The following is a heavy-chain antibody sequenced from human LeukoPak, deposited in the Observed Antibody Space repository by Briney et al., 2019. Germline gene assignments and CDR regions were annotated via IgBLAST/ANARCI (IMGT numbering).Heavy chain of an antibody. Sequence: GGSLRLSCAASGFTFSSYWMHWVRQAPGKGLEWVAVISYDGSNKYYADSVKGRFTISRDNSKNTLYLQMNSLRAEDTAVYYCARAGIAVAGTFDYWGQGTLVTVSS. J-gene: IGHJ4*02. V-gene: IGHV3-30-3*01. CDR2: ISYDGSNK. CDR1: GFTFSSYW. D-gene: IGHD6-19*01. CDR3: ARAGIAVAGTFDY.